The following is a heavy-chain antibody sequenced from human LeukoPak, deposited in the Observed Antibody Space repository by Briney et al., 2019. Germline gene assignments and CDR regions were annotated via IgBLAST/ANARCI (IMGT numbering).Heavy chain of an antibody. CDR2: MNPNSGNT. D-gene: IGHD6-13*01. CDR1: GYTFTSYD. CDR3: ARVFLNSSSWYGYYMDV. V-gene: IGHV1-8*01. J-gene: IGHJ6*03. Sequence: ASVKVSCKASGYTFTSYDINWVRQATGQGLEWMGWMNPNSGNTGYAQKFQGRVTMTRNTSISTAYMELSSLRSEDTAVYYCARVFLNSSSWYGYYMDVWGKGTTVTISS.